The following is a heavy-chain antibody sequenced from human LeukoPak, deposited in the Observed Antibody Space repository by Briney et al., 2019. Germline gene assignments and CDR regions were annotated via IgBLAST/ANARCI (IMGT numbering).Heavy chain of an antibody. CDR2: ITWNSGSI. V-gene: IGHV3-9*01. Sequence: GGSLRLSCAASGFTFDDYAMYWVRQAPGKGLEWVSGITWNSGSIDYAGSVKGRFTISRDNAKNSLYLQMNSLRAEDTALYYCAKDRSGSYYDAFNIWGQGTMVTVSS. D-gene: IGHD1-26*01. CDR1: GFTFDDYA. J-gene: IGHJ3*02. CDR3: AKDRSGSYYDAFNI.